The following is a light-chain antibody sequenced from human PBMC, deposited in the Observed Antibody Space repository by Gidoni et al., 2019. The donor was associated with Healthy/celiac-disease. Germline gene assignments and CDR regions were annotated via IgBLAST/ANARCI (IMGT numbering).Light chain of an antibody. J-gene: IGLJ2*01. V-gene: IGLV3-25*03. CDR1: AMPKQY. Sequence: SSELTQPPSASASPGQTARSTCSGDAMPKQYAYWYQQKPGQAPVLVIYQNSERPSGIPERFSGSSSGTTVTLTISGVQAEDEADYYCQSADSSGTYVVFGGGTKLTVL. CDR3: QSADSSGTYVV. CDR2: QNS.